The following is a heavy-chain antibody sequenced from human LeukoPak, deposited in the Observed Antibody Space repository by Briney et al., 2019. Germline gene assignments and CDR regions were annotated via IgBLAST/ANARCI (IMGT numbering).Heavy chain of an antibody. J-gene: IGHJ4*02. D-gene: IGHD6-19*01. CDR1: GYTFTGYY. Sequence: ASVKVSCKASGYTFTGYYMHWVRQAPGQGLEWMGWINPNSGGTNYAQKFQGRATMTRDTSISTAYMELSRLRSDDTAVYYCARVGYSSGWLYYFDYWGQGTLVTVSS. CDR3: ARVGYSSGWLYYFDY. V-gene: IGHV1-2*02. CDR2: INPNSGGT.